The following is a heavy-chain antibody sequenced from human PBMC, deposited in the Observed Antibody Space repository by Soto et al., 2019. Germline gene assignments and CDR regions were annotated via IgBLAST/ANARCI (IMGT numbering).Heavy chain of an antibody. CDR3: AKEGGEQWLDIYGMDV. J-gene: IGHJ6*02. Sequence: GGSLRLSCAASGFTFSSYAMSWVRQAPGKGLEWVSAISGSGGSTYYADSMKGRFTISRDNSKNTLYLQMNSLRAEDTAVYYCAKEGGEQWLDIYGMDVWGQGTTVTVSS. D-gene: IGHD6-19*01. CDR2: ISGSGGST. CDR1: GFTFSSYA. V-gene: IGHV3-23*01.